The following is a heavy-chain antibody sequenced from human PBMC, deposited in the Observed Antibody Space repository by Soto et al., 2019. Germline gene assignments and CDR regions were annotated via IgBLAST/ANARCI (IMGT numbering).Heavy chain of an antibody. CDR2: INAGNGNA. CDR1: GYTFTSYA. CDR3: ARASYYYESSGYYPDY. J-gene: IGHJ4*02. Sequence: QVQLVQSGAEVKKPGASVKVSCKASGYTFTSYAIHWVRQAPGQRLEWMGWINAGNGNAKYSQKFQGRVTITRDTCARTAYLELSSLSPDDTAVYYCARASYYYESSGYYPDYWGQGTLVTVSS. D-gene: IGHD3-22*01. V-gene: IGHV1-3*01.